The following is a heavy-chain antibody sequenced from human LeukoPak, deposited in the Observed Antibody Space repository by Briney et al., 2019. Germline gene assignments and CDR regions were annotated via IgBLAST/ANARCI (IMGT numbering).Heavy chain of an antibody. Sequence: SVKVSCKGSGYTFTGYYMHWVRQAPGQGLEWMGWINPNSGGTNYAQKFQDRVTMTRDTSIRTAYMELSRLRSDDTAVYYCARGYSYGYQHFDYWGQGTLVTVSS. D-gene: IGHD5-18*01. J-gene: IGHJ4*02. CDR3: ARGYSYGYQHFDY. V-gene: IGHV1-2*02. CDR1: GYTFTGYY. CDR2: INPNSGGT.